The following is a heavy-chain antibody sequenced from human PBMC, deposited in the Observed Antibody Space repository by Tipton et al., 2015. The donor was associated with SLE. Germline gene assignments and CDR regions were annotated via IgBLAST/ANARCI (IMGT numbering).Heavy chain of an antibody. CDR2: IWYDGSNK. CDR1: GFTFSDYG. V-gene: IGHV3-33*06. J-gene: IGHJ5*02. CDR3: AKDADTWPGDWFDP. Sequence: SLRLSCAASGFTFSDYGMHWVRQAPGKGLEWVAVIWYDGSNKFYADSVKGRFTISRDSSNNTLYLQMNSLRADDTAVYYCAKDADTWPGDWFDPWGQGTQVTVSS.